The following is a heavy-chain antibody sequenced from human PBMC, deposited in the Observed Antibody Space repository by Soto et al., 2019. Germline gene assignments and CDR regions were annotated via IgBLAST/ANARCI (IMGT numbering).Heavy chain of an antibody. J-gene: IGHJ6*02. CDR3: AKDRWARDSIDV. V-gene: IGHV4-31*03. CDR2: INYSGST. CDR1: VGSIRSGGYD. Sequence: QVQLQESGPGLVKPSQTLSLTCSVSVGSIRSGGYDWSWIRQHPGKGLECIGYINYSGSTYYNPSLKSRVTISVDMSRNQFSLKLSSVTAADTAVYYCAKDRWARDSIDVWGQGTTVTVSS.